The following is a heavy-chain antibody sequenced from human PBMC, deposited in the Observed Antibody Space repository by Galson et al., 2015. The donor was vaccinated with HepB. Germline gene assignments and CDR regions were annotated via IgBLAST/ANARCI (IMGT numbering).Heavy chain of an antibody. J-gene: IGHJ6*02. CDR3: AKDENWDGDYAVGQYSYYCVMDV. V-gene: IGHV3-23*01. CDR1: GIPFSSYA. D-gene: IGHD4-17*01. CDR2: ISGSGSGGRT. Sequence: SLRLSCAASGIPFSSYAMNWVRQAPGKGLEWVSVISGSGSGGRTYYADSVKGRLTISRDDSKNTLYLQMNSLRADDTAVYYCAKDENWDGDYAVGQYSYYCVMDVWGQGTTVTVSS.